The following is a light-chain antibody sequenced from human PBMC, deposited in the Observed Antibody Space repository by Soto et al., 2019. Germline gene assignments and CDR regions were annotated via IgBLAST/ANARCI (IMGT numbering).Light chain of an antibody. Sequence: ALTQPASVSGSPGQSTTISCTGTGSDIGTYHYVSWYQHHPGKAPKLMIYEVSNRPSGVSNRFSGSKSGNTASLTISGLQAEDEADYYCSSYTGSGTLRLFGTGTKVTVL. J-gene: IGLJ1*01. CDR1: GSDIGTYHY. CDR3: SSYTGSGTLRL. V-gene: IGLV2-14*01. CDR2: EVS.